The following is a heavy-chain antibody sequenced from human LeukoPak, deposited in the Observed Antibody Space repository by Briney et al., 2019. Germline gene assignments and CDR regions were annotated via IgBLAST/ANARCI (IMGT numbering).Heavy chain of an antibody. CDR1: GFTFSTYW. V-gene: IGHV3-74*01. Sequence: PGGSLRLSCAGSGFTFSTYWMHWVRQAPGKGLVWVSRINSDGGSTSYADSAKGRFTISRDNARNTLYLQMNSLRAEDTAVYYCARVGPEYNWNVSWGQGTLVTVSS. CDR2: INSDGGST. J-gene: IGHJ4*02. D-gene: IGHD1-1*01. CDR3: ARVGPEYNWNVS.